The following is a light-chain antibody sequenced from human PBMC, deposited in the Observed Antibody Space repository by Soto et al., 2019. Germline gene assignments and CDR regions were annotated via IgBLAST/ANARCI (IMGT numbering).Light chain of an antibody. CDR1: SGDIGAYNY. CDR3: SSYATTAHV. V-gene: IGLV2-14*01. Sequence: QSALTQPASVSGSPGQSITISCTGTSGDIGAYNYVSWYQQHPGKAPKLLIHEVTGRPSGVSNRFSGSKSGITASLTISGLQAEDEADYYCSSYATTAHVFGTGTKVTVL. CDR2: EVT. J-gene: IGLJ1*01.